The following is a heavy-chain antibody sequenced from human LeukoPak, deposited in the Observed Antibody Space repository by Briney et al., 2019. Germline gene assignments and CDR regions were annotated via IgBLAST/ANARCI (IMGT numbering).Heavy chain of an antibody. CDR3: ARHTQYQPPSWSLD. Sequence: PSETLSLTCSVSGGSIRSSSYYWGWIRQPPGKGLEWIGSIYYSGSIYYSPSLKSRVIISVDTSKNQFSLKLRSVTAADTDVYYGARHTQYQPPSWSLDWGQGTLVTVSS. D-gene: IGHD2-2*01. V-gene: IGHV4-39*01. CDR1: GGSIRSSSYY. CDR2: IYYSGSI. J-gene: IGHJ4*02.